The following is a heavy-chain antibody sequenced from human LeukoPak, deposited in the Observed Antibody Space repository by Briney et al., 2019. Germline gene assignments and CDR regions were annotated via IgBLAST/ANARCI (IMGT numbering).Heavy chain of an antibody. CDR3: ARDHPLVTYDSSGYYLAYLGYYGMDV. J-gene: IGHJ6*02. CDR1: GYTFTSYG. V-gene: IGHV1-18*01. Sequence: ASVKVSCKASGYTFTSYGISWVRQAPGQGLEWMGWISAYNGNTNYAQKLQGRVTMTTDTSTSTAYMELRSLRSDDTAVYYCARDHPLVTYDSSGYYLAYLGYYGMDVWGQGTTVTVSS. CDR2: ISAYNGNT. D-gene: IGHD3-22*01.